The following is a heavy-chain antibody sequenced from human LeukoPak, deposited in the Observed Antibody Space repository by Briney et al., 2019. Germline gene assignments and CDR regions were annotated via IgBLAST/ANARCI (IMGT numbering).Heavy chain of an antibody. CDR2: LSTDGSRK. CDR1: GFTFSSHV. V-gene: IGHV3-30-3*01. Sequence: PGRSLKLSCGASGFTFSSHVIHWVRQAPGRGLEWVAMLSTDGSRKYYADSVKGRFSISRDNSKNTVHLEMNSLRTEDTAVYYCARDYYGSGTSSYGMDLWGQGTTVTVAS. J-gene: IGHJ6*02. D-gene: IGHD3-10*01. CDR3: ARDYYGSGTSSYGMDL.